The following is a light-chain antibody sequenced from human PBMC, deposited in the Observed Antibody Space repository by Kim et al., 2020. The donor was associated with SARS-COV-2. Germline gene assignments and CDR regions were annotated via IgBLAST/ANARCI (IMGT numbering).Light chain of an antibody. Sequence: SSELTQDPAVPVALGQTVRITCQGDSLRTYYATWYQQKPGQAPKVVIYGKDNRTSGVPDRFSASSSGITTYLTITGTQAGDEADYYCNSRDTNDYVVFGGGTKVTVL. CDR3: NSRDTNDYVV. CDR2: GKD. J-gene: IGLJ2*01. CDR1: SLRTYY. V-gene: IGLV3-19*01.